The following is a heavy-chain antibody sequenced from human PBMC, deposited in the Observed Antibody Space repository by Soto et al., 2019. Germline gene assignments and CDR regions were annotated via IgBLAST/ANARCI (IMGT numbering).Heavy chain of an antibody. D-gene: IGHD6-13*01. CDR2: TYYRSKWYN. V-gene: IGHV6-1*01. CDR3: ARDWVHSSSWYGAWFDP. Sequence: SETLSLTCAISGDSVSSNSAAWNWIRQSPSRGLEWLGRTYYRSKWYNDYAVSVKSRITINPDTSKNQFSLQLNSVTPEDTAVYYCARDWVHSSSWYGAWFDPWGQGTLVTVSS. CDR1: GDSVSSNSAA. J-gene: IGHJ5*02.